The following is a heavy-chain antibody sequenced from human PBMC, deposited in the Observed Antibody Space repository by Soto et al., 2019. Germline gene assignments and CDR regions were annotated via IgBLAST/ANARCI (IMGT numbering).Heavy chain of an antibody. CDR2: IKNSAGT. CDR1: GFTVSNSF. CDR3: VRDFLGVTASWVGFDI. D-gene: IGHD2-21*02. V-gene: IGHV3-66*01. Sequence: DVQLVESGGDLVQPGGSLRLSCAASGFTVSNSFMIWVRQAPGEGLEWVSIIKNSAGTDYADSVRGRFIISTDNSKNTVYLQMNSLRVEDTAVYYCVRDFLGVTASWVGFDIWGQGTKVTVSS. J-gene: IGHJ3*02.